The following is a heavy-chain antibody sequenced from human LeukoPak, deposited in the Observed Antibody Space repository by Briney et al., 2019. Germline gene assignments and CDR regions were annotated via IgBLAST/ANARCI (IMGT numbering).Heavy chain of an antibody. CDR1: GGSINSYY. CDR2: IYYSGSP. D-gene: IGHD5-24*01. Sequence: TASETLSLTCTVSGGSINSYYWSWLRQPPGKGLEWIGYIYYSGSPNYNPSLKSRVTISVDTSKNQFSLKLSSVTAADTAVYYCARVTATIASNFDYWGQGTLVTVSS. J-gene: IGHJ4*02. CDR3: ARVTATIASNFDY. V-gene: IGHV4-59*01.